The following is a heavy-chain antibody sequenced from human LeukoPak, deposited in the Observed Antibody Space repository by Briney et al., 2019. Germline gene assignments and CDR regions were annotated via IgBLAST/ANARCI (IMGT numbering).Heavy chain of an antibody. CDR2: INPNSGGT. V-gene: IGHV1-2*02. Sequence: GASVKVSCKASGYTFTGYYMHWVRQAPGQGLEWMGWINPNSGGTNYAQKFQGRVTMTRDTSISTACMELSRLRSDDTAVYYCASLPNYDFWSGSFDYWGQGTLVTVSS. J-gene: IGHJ4*02. D-gene: IGHD3-3*01. CDR1: GYTFTGYY. CDR3: ASLPNYDFWSGSFDY.